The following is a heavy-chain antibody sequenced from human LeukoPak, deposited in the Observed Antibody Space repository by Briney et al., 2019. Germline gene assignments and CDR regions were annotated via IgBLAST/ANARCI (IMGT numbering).Heavy chain of an antibody. Sequence: GESLKISCKGSGYSFTSYWIGWVRQMPGKGLEWMGIIYPGDSDTRYSPSFQRQVTISADKSISTAYLQWSSLKASDTAMHYCARRAYSGYDHFDCWGQGTLVTVSS. CDR3: ARRAYSGYDHFDC. CDR1: GYSFTSYW. CDR2: IYPGDSDT. V-gene: IGHV5-51*01. J-gene: IGHJ4*02. D-gene: IGHD5-12*01.